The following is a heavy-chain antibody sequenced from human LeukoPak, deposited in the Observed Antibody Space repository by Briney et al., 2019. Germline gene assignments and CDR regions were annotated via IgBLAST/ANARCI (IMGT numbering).Heavy chain of an antibody. J-gene: IGHJ6*03. V-gene: IGHV4-34*01. Sequence: SETLSLTCAVYGGSFSGHFWSWIRQPPGKGLEWIGEINHTGRTNYNSSLKSRVTISVDTSKNQFSLKLSSVTAADTAVYYCARERVPYYYGSGTRVGYYYYMDVWGKGTTVTVSS. CDR3: ARERVPYYYGSGTRVGYYYYMDV. D-gene: IGHD3-10*01. CDR2: INHTGRT. CDR1: GGSFSGHF.